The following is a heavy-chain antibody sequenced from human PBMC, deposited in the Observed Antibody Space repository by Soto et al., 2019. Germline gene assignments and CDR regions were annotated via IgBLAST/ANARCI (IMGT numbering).Heavy chain of an antibody. V-gene: IGHV6-1*01. CDR3: ARVRYRSGWTKNNWFEP. Sequence: SQTLSLTCAISVYSVSSNSAAWNWIIQSPSRGLEWLGRTYYRSKWYNDYAVSVKSRITINPDTSKNQFSLQLNSVTPEDTAVYYCARVRYRSGWTKNNWFEPWGQGTMVXVS. D-gene: IGHD6-19*01. CDR2: TYYRSKWYN. J-gene: IGHJ5*02. CDR1: VYSVSSNSAA.